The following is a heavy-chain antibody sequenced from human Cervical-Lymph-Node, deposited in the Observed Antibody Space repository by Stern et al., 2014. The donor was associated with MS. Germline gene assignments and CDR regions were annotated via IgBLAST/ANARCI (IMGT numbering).Heavy chain of an antibody. CDR1: GDFVTNTNY. Sequence: QVQLQESGPGLVTPSETLSLTCVVSGDFVTNTNYWSWVRQSPGQGLEWIGEISYTGGTNYNPSLKSRLLLSLDNSKNQLSLIRASVTATDTAVYFCARRGGQRLIHFDSWGQGTLVTVSS. CDR2: ISYTGGT. V-gene: IGHV4-4*02. J-gene: IGHJ4*02. D-gene: IGHD6-25*01. CDR3: ARRGGQRLIHFDS.